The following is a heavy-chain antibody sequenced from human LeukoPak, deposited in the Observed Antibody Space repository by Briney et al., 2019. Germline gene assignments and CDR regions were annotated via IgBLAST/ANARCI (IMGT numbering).Heavy chain of an antibody. D-gene: IGHD5-12*01. J-gene: IGHJ5*02. Sequence: GGSLRLSCAAYGFAVNSNYLSWFRQAPGKGLQWVSVIYCGGNTYYEDSVRGRFTLSSDSSKNTLYLQMDSLGVEDTAVYYCARGMSGFSSYDLWGQGILVTVSS. CDR2: IYCGGNT. V-gene: IGHV3-66*01. CDR1: GFAVNSNY. CDR3: ARGMSGFSSYDL.